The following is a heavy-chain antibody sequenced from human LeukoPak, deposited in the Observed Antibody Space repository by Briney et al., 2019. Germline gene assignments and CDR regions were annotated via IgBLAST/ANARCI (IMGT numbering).Heavy chain of an antibody. V-gene: IGHV3-23*01. J-gene: IGHJ4*02. D-gene: IGHD3-10*01. Sequence: GGSLRLSCAASGFTFNTYTMNWVRQAPGKGLEWVSAISGRGDGTYYADFVKGRFTISRDNSKNTLFLQMNSLRVEDTATYSCAKGTERYREVSSFDSWGRGTLVAVSS. CDR2: ISGRGDGT. CDR3: AKGTERYREVSSFDS. CDR1: GFTFNTYT.